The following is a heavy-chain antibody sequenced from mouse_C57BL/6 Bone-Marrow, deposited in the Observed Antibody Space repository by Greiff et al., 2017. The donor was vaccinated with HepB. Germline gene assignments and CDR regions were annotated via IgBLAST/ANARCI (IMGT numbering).Heavy chain of an antibody. CDR1: GYSITSGYY. CDR3: ANYYGSSCGAMDY. V-gene: IGHV3-6*01. J-gene: IGHJ4*01. CDR2: ISYDGSN. D-gene: IGHD1-1*01. Sequence: EVQLQESGPGLVKPSQSLSLTCSVTGYSITSGYYWNWIRQFPGNKLEWMGYISYDGSNNYNPSLKNRISITRDTSKNQFFLKLNSVTTEDTATYYCANYYGSSCGAMDYWGQGTSVTVSS.